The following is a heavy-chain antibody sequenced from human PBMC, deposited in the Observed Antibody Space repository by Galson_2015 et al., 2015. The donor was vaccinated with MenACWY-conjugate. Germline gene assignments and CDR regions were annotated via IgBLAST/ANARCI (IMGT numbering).Heavy chain of an antibody. V-gene: IGHV3-23*01. CDR3: AKLLGVVTRNYYYYYGMDV. CDR1: GFTFSSYA. J-gene: IGHJ6*02. Sequence: SLRLSCAASGFTFSSYAMSWVRQAPGKGLEWVSAISGGGGSTYYADSVKGRFTISRDNSKNTLYLQMNSLRAEDTAVYYCAKLLGVVTRNYYYYYGMDVWGQGTTVTVSS. CDR2: ISGGGGST. D-gene: IGHD4-23*01.